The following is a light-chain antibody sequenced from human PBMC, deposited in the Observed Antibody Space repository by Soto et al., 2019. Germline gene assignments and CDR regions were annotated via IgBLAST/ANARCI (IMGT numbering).Light chain of an antibody. J-gene: IGKJ1*01. CDR1: QSVSSY. V-gene: IGKV3-11*01. Sequence: EIVLTQSPATLSLSPGERATLSCRASQSVSSYLVWYQQKPGQAPRLLIYDASTRATGVPARFSGSGSGTDFTLTISSLEPEDFAVYCCQQYGSSPRTFGQGTKVEIK. CDR3: QQYGSSPRT. CDR2: DAS.